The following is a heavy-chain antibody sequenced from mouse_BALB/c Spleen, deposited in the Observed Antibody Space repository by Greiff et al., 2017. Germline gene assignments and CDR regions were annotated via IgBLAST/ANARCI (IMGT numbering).Heavy chain of an antibody. D-gene: IGHD2-4*01. CDR3: AIDDDYGGLAY. Sequence: VQLQQSGAELVRPGALVKLSCKASGFNFKDYYMHWVKQRPEQGLEWIGWIDPENGNTIYDPKFQGKASITADTSSNTAYLQRSSLTSEDTAVYYCAIDDDYGGLAYWGQGTLVTVSA. CDR1: GFNFKDYY. J-gene: IGHJ3*01. CDR2: IDPENGNT. V-gene: IGHV14-1*02.